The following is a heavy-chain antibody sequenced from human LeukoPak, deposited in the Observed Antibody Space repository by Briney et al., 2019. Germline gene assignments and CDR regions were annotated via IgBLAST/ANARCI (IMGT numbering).Heavy chain of an antibody. J-gene: IGHJ1*01. CDR1: GYTFTSYY. CDR2: INPSGGNT. CDR3: AKDFGHSSGWPGPEYFQH. V-gene: IGHV1-46*01. Sequence: ASVKVSCKASGYTFTSYYMHWVRQAPGQGLEWMGIINPSGGNTSYAQKFQGRVTMTRDTSTSTVYMELSSLRSKNTGVYYCAKDFGHSSGWPGPEYFQHWGQGTLVTVSS. D-gene: IGHD6-19*01.